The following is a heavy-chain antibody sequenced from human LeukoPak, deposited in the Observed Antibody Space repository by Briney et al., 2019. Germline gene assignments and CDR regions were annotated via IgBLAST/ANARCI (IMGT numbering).Heavy chain of an antibody. V-gene: IGHV1-2*02. CDR3: ARLLGYCSGGSCYPPKGFDP. Sequence: GASVKVSCKASGYTFTGYYMHWVRQAPGQGLEWMGWINPNSGGTNYAQKFQGRVTMTRDTSISTAYMELSRLRSDDTAAYYCARLLGYCSGGSCYPPKGFDPWGQGTLVTVSS. D-gene: IGHD2-15*01. CDR1: GYTFTGYY. CDR2: INPNSGGT. J-gene: IGHJ5*02.